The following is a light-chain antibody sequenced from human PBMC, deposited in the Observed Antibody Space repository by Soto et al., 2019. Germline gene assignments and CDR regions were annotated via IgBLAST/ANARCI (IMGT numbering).Light chain of an antibody. CDR1: SSDIGDSNY. Sequence: QSALTQPASVSGSPGQSITISCTGTSSDIGDSNYVSWYQQHPGKAPTLVIYDVSNRPSGVSNRFSGSKSANTASLTISGLQAEDEADYYCSSFRSSSTSYVFGTGTKLTVL. V-gene: IGLV2-14*03. J-gene: IGLJ1*01. CDR3: SSFRSSSTSYV. CDR2: DVS.